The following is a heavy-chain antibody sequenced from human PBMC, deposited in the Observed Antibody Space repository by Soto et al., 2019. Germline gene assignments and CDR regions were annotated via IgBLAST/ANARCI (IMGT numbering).Heavy chain of an antibody. Sequence: TLSLTCTDSRSTISSGDDYWRAPRQYPGKGLEWIGYIPCSGSTYYNPSLERRVTISVETSQNQLSLQLSAVTAADRAVYYCAREPDSYDSGGYFRLVEYWGQGALVIVSS. D-gene: IGHD3-22*01. CDR1: RSTISSGDDY. CDR2: IPCSGST. CDR3: AREPDSYDSGGYFRLVEY. J-gene: IGHJ4*02. V-gene: IGHV4-31*03.